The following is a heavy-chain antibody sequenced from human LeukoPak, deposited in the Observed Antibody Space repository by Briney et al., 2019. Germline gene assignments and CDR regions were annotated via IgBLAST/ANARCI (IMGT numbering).Heavy chain of an antibody. CDR2: IYTSGST. J-gene: IGHJ6*03. Sequence: SETLSLTCTVSGGSISSGSYYWSWIRQPAGKGLEWIGRIYTSGSTNYNPSLKSRVTISVDTSKNQFSLKLSSVTAADTAVYYCARDAVVPAAYYYYYYYMDVWGKGTTVTVSS. CDR3: ARDAVVPAAYYYYYYYMDV. CDR1: GGSISSGSYY. D-gene: IGHD2-2*01. V-gene: IGHV4-61*02.